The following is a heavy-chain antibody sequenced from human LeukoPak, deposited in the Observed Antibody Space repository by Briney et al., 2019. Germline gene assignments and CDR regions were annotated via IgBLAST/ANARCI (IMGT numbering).Heavy chain of an antibody. CDR1: GGSISSSTYF. D-gene: IGHD2-15*01. Sequence: SETLSLTCTVSGGSISSSTYFWGWTRQPPGKGLEWIGSVYYSGRTIYNLSLKSRVTISIDMSKNQVSLKLTSVTAADTAVYYCARDSMGYCSGGSCYSIAFDIWGQGTMVTVSS. V-gene: IGHV4-39*07. CDR3: ARDSMGYCSGGSCYSIAFDI. J-gene: IGHJ3*02. CDR2: VYYSGRT.